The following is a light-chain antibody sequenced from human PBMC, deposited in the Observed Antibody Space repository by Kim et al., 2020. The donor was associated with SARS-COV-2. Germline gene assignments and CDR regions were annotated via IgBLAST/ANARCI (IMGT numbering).Light chain of an antibody. V-gene: IGLV1-44*01. Sequence: GXRTILSSSGDTPNIGRNTVNWYQQRTGTAPTLLIYSSNERPAGVPDRMSGFQSGTSASLAISCLQSEDEATYYCATWDDSLNGRVFGGGTQLTVL. J-gene: IGLJ3*02. CDR3: ATWDDSLNGRV. CDR2: SSN. CDR1: TPNIGRNT.